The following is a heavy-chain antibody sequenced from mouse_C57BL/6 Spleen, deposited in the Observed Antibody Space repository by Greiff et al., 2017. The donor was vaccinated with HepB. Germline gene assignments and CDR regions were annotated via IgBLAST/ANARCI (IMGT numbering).Heavy chain of an antibody. CDR2: IYPGSGST. CDR1: GYTFTSYW. J-gene: IGHJ4*01. V-gene: IGHV1-55*01. D-gene: IGHD2-13*01. CDR3: ARLDYLYAMDY. Sequence: QVHVKQSGAELVKPGASVKMSCKASGYTFTSYWITWVKQRPGQGLEWIGDIYPGSGSTNYNEKFKSKATLTVDTSSSTAYMQLSSLTSEDSAVYYCARLDYLYAMDYWGQGTSVTVSS.